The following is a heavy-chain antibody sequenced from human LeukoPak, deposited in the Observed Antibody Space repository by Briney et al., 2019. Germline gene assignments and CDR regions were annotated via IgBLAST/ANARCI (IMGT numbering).Heavy chain of an antibody. CDR2: ISPMSGRA. J-gene: IGHJ6*03. CDR3: ARVARGYDILTSYYYYMDV. V-gene: IGHV1-69*05. D-gene: IGHD3-9*01. Sequence: SVKVSCKASGGIFTSYAINWVRQAPGQGLEWMGRISPMSGRANYAQKFQGRVTITTDESTSTVYMEMSSLRSEDTAVYYCARVARGYDILTSYYYYMDVWGKGTTVTVSS. CDR1: GGIFTSYA.